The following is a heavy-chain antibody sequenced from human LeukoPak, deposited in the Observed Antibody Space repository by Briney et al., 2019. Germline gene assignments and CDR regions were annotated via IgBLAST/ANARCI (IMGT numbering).Heavy chain of an antibody. CDR3: ARPKYSYGTYYFDY. J-gene: IGHJ4*02. Sequence: SETLSLTCTVSGGSISSGGYYWSWLRQPPGKGLEWIGFIYYSANTYYNPSLKSRATISVDTSKNQFSLKLSSVTAADTAVYYCARPKYSYGTYYFDYWGQGTLVTVSS. D-gene: IGHD5-18*01. CDR1: GGSISSGGYY. CDR2: IYYSANT. V-gene: IGHV4-30-2*03.